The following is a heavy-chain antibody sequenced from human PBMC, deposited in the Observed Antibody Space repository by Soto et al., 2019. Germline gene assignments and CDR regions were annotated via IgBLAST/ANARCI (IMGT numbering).Heavy chain of an antibody. CDR1: GGTFSSYA. V-gene: IGHV1-69*13. D-gene: IGHD2-15*01. CDR3: ARDNHRHCSGGSCYHD. CDR2: IIAIFGTP. J-gene: IGHJ4*02. Sequence: SVKVSCKASGGTFSSYAISWVRQAPGQGLEWMGGIIAIFGTPKYAQKFQGRVTITADESASTAYMELSSLRSEDTAVYYCARDNHRHCSGGSCYHDWGQGTLVTLSS.